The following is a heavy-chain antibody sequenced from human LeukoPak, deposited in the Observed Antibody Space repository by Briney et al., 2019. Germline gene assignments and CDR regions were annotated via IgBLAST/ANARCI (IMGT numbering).Heavy chain of an antibody. CDR2: IYTGGNT. V-gene: IGHV3-66*01. CDR1: GLTVSSTY. CDR3: ATISDLLFYFDS. J-gene: IGHJ4*02. Sequence: GGSLRLSCAASGLTVSSTYMSWVRQAPGKGLEWVSLIYTGGNTYYADSVKGRFTLSRDNSKNTVYLQMNSLRVEDTAMYYCATISDLLFYFDSWGQGTLVTVSS.